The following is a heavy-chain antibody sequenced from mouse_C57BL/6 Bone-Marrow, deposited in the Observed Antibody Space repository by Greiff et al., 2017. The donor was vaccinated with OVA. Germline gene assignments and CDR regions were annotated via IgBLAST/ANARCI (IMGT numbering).Heavy chain of an antibody. V-gene: IGHV5-6*01. CDR1: GFTFSSYG. J-gene: IGHJ2*01. CDR2: ISSGGSYT. CDR3: ARPFWGLDY. D-gene: IGHD4-1*01. Sequence: EVMLVESGGDLVKPGGSLKLSCAASGFTFSSYGMSWVRQTPDKRLEWVATISSGGSYTYYPDSVKGRFTISRDNAKNTLYLQMSSLKSEDTAMYYCARPFWGLDYWGQGTTHTVSS.